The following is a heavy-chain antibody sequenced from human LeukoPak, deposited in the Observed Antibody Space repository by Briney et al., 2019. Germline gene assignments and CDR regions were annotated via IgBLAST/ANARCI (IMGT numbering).Heavy chain of an antibody. Sequence: PSETLSLTCAVSGVSFNDYHWSWVRETPGRGLEWMGEINHSGYTNESPSLKSRVTLSIDTSRKQFSLNLRSVAVADTGIYYCTRMTTGHDYWGQGTLVTVSS. CDR3: TRMTTGHDY. CDR2: INHSGYT. V-gene: IGHV4-34*01. J-gene: IGHJ4*02. D-gene: IGHD4-17*01. CDR1: GVSFNDYH.